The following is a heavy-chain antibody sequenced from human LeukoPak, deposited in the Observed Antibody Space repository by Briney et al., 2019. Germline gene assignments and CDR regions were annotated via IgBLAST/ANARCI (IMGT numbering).Heavy chain of an antibody. V-gene: IGHV4-34*01. Sequence: PSETLSLTCAVSGGSFSGYFWSWIRQPPGKGLEWIGEINHSGSANYNPSLKSRVTISVDTSKNQFSLKVSSVTAADTAVYYCARLISELRFLEWLQAFDIWGQGTMVTVSS. CDR2: INHSGSA. CDR1: GGSFSGYF. D-gene: IGHD3-3*01. CDR3: ARLISELRFLEWLQAFDI. J-gene: IGHJ3*02.